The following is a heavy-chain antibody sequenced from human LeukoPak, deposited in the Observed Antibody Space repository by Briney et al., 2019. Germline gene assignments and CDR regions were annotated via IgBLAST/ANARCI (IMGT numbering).Heavy chain of an antibody. CDR1: GFTFSSYA. D-gene: IGHD4-23*01. CDR2: ISYDGSNK. V-gene: IGHV3-30-3*01. J-gene: IGHJ5*02. Sequence: GGSLRLSCAASGFTFSSYAMHWVRQAPGKGLEWVAVISYDGSNKYYADSVKGRFTISRDNSKNTLYLQMNSLRSDDTAVYYCAKIIYGGNSGWFDPWGQGTLVTVSS. CDR3: AKIIYGGNSGWFDP.